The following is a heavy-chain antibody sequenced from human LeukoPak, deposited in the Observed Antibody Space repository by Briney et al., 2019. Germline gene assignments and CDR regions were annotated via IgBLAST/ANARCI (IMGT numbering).Heavy chain of an antibody. CDR1: GYTFTGYY. D-gene: IGHD3-22*01. V-gene: IGHV1-2*02. CDR2: INPNSGGT. J-gene: IGHJ3*02. CDR3: AREHSSGYYFDAFDI. Sequence: ASVKVSCKASGYTFTGYYMHWVRQAPGQGLEWMGWINPNSGGTNYAQKFQGRVAMTRDTSISTAYMELSRLRSDDTAVYYCAREHSSGYYFDAFDIWGQGTMVTVSS.